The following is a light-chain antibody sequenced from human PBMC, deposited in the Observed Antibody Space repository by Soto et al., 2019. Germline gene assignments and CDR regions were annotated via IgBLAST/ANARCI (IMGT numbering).Light chain of an antibody. V-gene: IGKV2-30*01. J-gene: IGKJ3*01. Sequence: DVVLTQSPLSLPVTLGQPASISCRSSQSLVYRDGNTYLNWFQQRPGQSPRRLIYKVSNRDSGVPDRFSGSGSGTDFTLRISRVEAEDVGIYYCMQGAPGLFTFCPGTKVEIK. CDR3: MQGAPGLFT. CDR1: QSLVYRDGNTY. CDR2: KVS.